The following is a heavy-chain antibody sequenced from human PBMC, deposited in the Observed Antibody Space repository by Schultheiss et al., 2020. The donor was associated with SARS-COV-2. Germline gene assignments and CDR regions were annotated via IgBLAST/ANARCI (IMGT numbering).Heavy chain of an antibody. CDR3: ARGGLGGGDASDY. CDR2: IYYSGST. J-gene: IGHJ4*02. Sequence: SETLSLTCAVSGGSISSGGYSWSWIRQPPGKGLEWIGYIYYSGSTYYNPSLKSRVTISVDTSKNQFSLKLSSVTAADTAVYYCARGGLGGGDASDYWGQGTLVTVSS. D-gene: IGHD2-21*02. CDR1: GGSISSGGYS. V-gene: IGHV4-31*11.